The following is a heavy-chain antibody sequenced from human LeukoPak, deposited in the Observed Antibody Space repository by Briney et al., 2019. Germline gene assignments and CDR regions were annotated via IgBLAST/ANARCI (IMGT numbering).Heavy chain of an antibody. Sequence: SETLSLTCAVSGVSITSHPWNWVRQPPGKGLEWIGEMYNSGNGTYKPSLRSRVTMFFDESKNHFSLKLNSVTAADTAVYYCARGGNWDFDYWGQGVLVFVSS. D-gene: IGHD7-27*01. CDR1: GVSITSHPW. V-gene: IGHV4-4*02. CDR2: MYNSGNG. J-gene: IGHJ4*02. CDR3: ARGGNWDFDY.